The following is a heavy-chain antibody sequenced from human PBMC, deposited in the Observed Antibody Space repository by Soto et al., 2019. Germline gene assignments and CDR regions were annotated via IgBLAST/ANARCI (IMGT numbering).Heavy chain of an antibody. CDR1: GGSISSGGYS. J-gene: IGHJ4*02. Sequence: QLQLQESDSGLVKPSQTLSLTCAVSGGSISSGGYSWSWMRQPPGKGLEWIGYIYHSGSTYYKPSHKSRLTITVDRSKNHFSLKLSSVTAADTAVYYCASSHAGAHITAAVHWGQGTLVTVSS. CDR3: ASSHAGAHITAAVH. V-gene: IGHV4-30-2*01. D-gene: IGHD6-13*01. CDR2: IYHSGST.